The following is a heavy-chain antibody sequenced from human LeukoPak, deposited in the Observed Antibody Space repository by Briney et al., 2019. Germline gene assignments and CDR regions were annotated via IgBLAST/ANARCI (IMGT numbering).Heavy chain of an antibody. D-gene: IGHD3-10*01. J-gene: IGHJ4*02. Sequence: PGGSLRLSCAASGFTFDDYAMSWVRQAPGKGLEWVSAISGSGGSTYYADSVKGRFTISRDNSKNTLYLQMNSLRAEDTAVYYCAKVGYYGSGSYSFDYWGQGTLVTVSS. CDR3: AKVGYYGSGSYSFDY. CDR2: ISGSGGST. V-gene: IGHV3-23*01. CDR1: GFTFDDYA.